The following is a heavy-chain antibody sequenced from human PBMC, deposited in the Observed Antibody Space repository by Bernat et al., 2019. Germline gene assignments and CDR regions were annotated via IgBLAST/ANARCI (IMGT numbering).Heavy chain of an antibody. J-gene: IGHJ5*02. CDR1: GYTFTAYC. D-gene: IGHD3-10*01. Sequence: QVQLVQSGAEVKTPGASVKVSCKASGYTFTAYCIHWVRQAPGQGLEWMGWINPNTGGTNLAQNFPSRDTMTRDTSSSTTYMEVSSLRSDDTALDYCAIGPHNYCASGSRFDPWGQGTLVTVSS. V-gene: IGHV1-2*02. CDR2: INPNTGGT. CDR3: AIGPHNYCASGSRFDP.